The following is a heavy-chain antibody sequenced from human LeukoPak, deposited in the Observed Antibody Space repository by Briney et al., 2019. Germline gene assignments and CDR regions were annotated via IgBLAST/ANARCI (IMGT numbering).Heavy chain of an antibody. CDR3: ARITYDFWSGYYMPDDP. Sequence: ASVKVSCKASGYTFTNYGISWVRQAPGQGLEWMGWISIYNGNTYYAQKLRGRVTMTTDTSTRTAYMELRSLRSDDTAVYYCARITYDFWSGYYMPDDPWGQGTLVTVSS. CDR2: ISIYNGNT. V-gene: IGHV1-18*01. CDR1: GYTFTNYG. D-gene: IGHD3-3*01. J-gene: IGHJ5*02.